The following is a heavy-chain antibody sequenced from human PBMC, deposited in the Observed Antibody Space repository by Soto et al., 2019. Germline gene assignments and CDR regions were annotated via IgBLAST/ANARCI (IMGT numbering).Heavy chain of an antibody. D-gene: IGHD6-13*01. V-gene: IGHV1-69*13. CDR2: IIPIFGTA. Sequence: SVKVSCKASGGTFSSYAFSWVRQAPGQGLEWMGGIIPIFGTANYAQKFQGRVTITADESTSTAYMELSSLRSEDTAVYYCARDEGQQLSINGYYYGMDVWGQGTTVTVSS. CDR1: GGTFSSYA. CDR3: ARDEGQQLSINGYYYGMDV. J-gene: IGHJ6*02.